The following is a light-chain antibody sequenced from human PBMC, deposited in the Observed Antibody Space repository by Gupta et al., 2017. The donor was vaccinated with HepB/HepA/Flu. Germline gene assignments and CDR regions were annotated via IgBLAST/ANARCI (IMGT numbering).Light chain of an antibody. J-gene: IGLJ2*01. CDR1: SGHSSYA. CDR3: PNSGNTSLV. Sequence: QLVLTQSPSASASLSASVKLTCTLSSGHSSYAIAWHQQQPEKGPRSLINLISEGSHTTGDGTPDSFSGASSGAAPYTIIERLQAEEDAYYYCPNSGNTSLVFGGGTKLTVL. CDR2: LISEGSH. V-gene: IGLV4-69*01.